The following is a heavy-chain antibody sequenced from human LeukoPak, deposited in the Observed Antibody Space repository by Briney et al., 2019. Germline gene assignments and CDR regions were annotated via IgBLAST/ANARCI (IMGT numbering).Heavy chain of an antibody. Sequence: SETLSLTCTVSGGSISSYYWSWIRQPPGKGLERIGYIYYSGSTNYNPSLKSRVTISVDTSKNQFSLKLSSVTAADTAVYYCARHLYPRRGFRHYYYYGMDVWGQGTTVTVSS. CDR2: IYYSGST. CDR3: ARHLYPRRGFRHYYYYGMDV. J-gene: IGHJ6*02. CDR1: GGSISSYY. V-gene: IGHV4-59*08. D-gene: IGHD2-8*01.